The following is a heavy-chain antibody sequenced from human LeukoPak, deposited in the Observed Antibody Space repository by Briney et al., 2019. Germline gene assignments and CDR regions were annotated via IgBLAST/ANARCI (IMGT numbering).Heavy chain of an antibody. CDR2: ISSSSYI. Sequence: GGSLRLSCAASGFTFSSYSMNWVRQAPGKGLEWVSSISSSSYIYYADSVKGRFTISRDNAKNSLYLQMNGLRAEDTAVYYCARSDSGTFDYWGQGTLVTVSS. CDR1: GFTFSSYS. J-gene: IGHJ4*02. V-gene: IGHV3-21*01. D-gene: IGHD3-10*01. CDR3: ARSDSGTFDY.